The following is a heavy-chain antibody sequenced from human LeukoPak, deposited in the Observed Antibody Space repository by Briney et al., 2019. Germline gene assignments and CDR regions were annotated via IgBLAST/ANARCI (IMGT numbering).Heavy chain of an antibody. CDR3: AKDLGSVVTPPSLDY. CDR1: GFTFSSYW. V-gene: IGHV3-7*03. Sequence: GGSLRLSCAASGFTFSSYWMSWVRQAPGKGLEWVANIKQDGSEKYYVDSVKGRFTISRDNAKNSLYLQMNSLRAEDTAVYYCAKDLGSVVTPPSLDYWGQGTLVTVSS. J-gene: IGHJ4*02. D-gene: IGHD4-23*01. CDR2: IKQDGSEK.